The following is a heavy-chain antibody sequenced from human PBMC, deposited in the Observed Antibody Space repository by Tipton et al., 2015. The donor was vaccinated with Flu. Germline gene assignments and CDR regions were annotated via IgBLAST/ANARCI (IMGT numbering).Heavy chain of an antibody. J-gene: IGHJ4*02. CDR1: GGSISSYY. CDR3: ARDRGWPAALDY. D-gene: IGHD3-10*01. V-gene: IGHV4-4*07. Sequence: TLSLTCTVSGGSISSYYWSWIRQPAGKGLEWIGRIFTIGGTNYNPSLQSRVTMSVDTSRNQFSLNLKSVTAADTAVYYCARDRGWPAALDYWSQGILVTVSS. CDR2: IFTIGGT.